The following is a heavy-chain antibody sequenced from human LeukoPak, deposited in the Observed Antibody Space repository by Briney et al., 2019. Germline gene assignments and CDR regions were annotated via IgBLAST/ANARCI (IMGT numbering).Heavy chain of an antibody. Sequence: SETLSLTCTVSGGSISSYYWSWIRQPPGKGLEWIEYIYYSGSTNYNPSLKSRVTISVDTSENQFSLKLSSVTVADTAVYYCARDGDGYTPNFDYWGQGTLVTVSS. D-gene: IGHD5-24*01. CDR1: GGSISSYY. CDR3: ARDGDGYTPNFDY. J-gene: IGHJ4*02. V-gene: IGHV4-59*01. CDR2: IYYSGST.